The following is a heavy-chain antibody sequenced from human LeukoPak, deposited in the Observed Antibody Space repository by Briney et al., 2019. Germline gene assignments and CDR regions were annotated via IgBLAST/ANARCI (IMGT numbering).Heavy chain of an antibody. D-gene: IGHD1-26*01. V-gene: IGHV3-30*02. CDR2: IRYDGSNK. CDR3: AKDSLYSGSYGWFDP. CDR1: GITVSTSY. J-gene: IGHJ5*02. Sequence: PGGSLRLSCAASGITVSTSYMSWVRQAPGKGLEWVGFIRYDGSNKYYGDSVKGRFTISRDNSNNTLYLQMNSLRAEDTAVYYCAKDSLYSGSYGWFDPWGQGTLVTVSS.